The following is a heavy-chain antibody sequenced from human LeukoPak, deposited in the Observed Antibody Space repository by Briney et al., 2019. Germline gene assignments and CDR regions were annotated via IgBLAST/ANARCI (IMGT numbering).Heavy chain of an antibody. Sequence: SETLSLTCAVYGGSFSGYYWSWIRQPPGEGLEWIGEINHSSATNYNPSLKSRVTISLDRSKNQVSLKLSSVTAADTAVYYCASSRVYDSGLWYYHMDVWGKGTTVTVSS. V-gene: IGHV4-34*01. CDR3: ASSRVYDSGLWYYHMDV. D-gene: IGHD2-8*01. CDR1: GGSFSGYY. CDR2: INHSSAT. J-gene: IGHJ6*03.